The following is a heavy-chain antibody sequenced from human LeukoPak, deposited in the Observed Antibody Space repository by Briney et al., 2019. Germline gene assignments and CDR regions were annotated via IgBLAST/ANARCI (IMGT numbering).Heavy chain of an antibody. CDR1: EYTFTTYH. CDR2: INPSGGDT. CDR3: ARGSESYYGFNWFDP. D-gene: IGHD1-26*01. Sequence: ASVKVSCKASEYTFTTYHMHWVRQAPGQGLEWMGMINPSGGDTSYSQKFQGRVSMTRDMSTATVYMELSSLRSEDTAVYYCARGSESYYGFNWFDPWGQGTLVTVSS. V-gene: IGHV1-46*01. J-gene: IGHJ5*02.